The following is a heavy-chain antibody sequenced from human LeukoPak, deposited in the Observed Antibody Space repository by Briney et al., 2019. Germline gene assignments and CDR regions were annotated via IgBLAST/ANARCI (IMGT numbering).Heavy chain of an antibody. D-gene: IGHD3-10*01. CDR3: ARITRKWFGESPYYFDY. J-gene: IGHJ4*02. Sequence: PSETLSLTCTISGGSISSYYWNWIRQPPGKGLEWFGYISYSGSTNYNPSLKSRVTISVDTSKNQFSLKLSSVTAADTAVYYCARITRKWFGESPYYFDYWGQGALVTVSS. CDR1: GGSISSYY. CDR2: ISYSGST. V-gene: IGHV4-59*01.